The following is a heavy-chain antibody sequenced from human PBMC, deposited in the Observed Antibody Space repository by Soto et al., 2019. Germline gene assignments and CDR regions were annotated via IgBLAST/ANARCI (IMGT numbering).Heavy chain of an antibody. CDR1: GYTFTGYY. Sequence: QVQLVQSGAEVKKPGASVKVSCKASGYTFTGYYMHWVRQAPGQGLEWMGWINPNSGGTNYAQKXXGWVTITRATXXSXAXXDLSRLGSVDTAVYYCARGYYYASSGYYWDWYFDLWGRGTLVTVSS. CDR2: INPNSGGT. J-gene: IGHJ2*01. CDR3: ARGYYYASSGYYWDWYFDL. V-gene: IGHV1-2*04. D-gene: IGHD3-22*01.